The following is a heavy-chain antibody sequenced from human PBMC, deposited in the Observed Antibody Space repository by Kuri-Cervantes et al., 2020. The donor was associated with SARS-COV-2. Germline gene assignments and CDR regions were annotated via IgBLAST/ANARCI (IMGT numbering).Heavy chain of an antibody. CDR1: GYTFTSYA. D-gene: IGHD5-12*01. CDR3: ASSVHNGYDSPFDY. J-gene: IGHJ4*02. V-gene: IGHV1-2*02. CDR2: INPNSGGT. Sequence: ASVKVSCKASGYTFTSYAMNWVRQAPGQGLEWMGWINPNSGGTNYAQKFQGRVTMTTDTSTSTAYMELRSLRSDDTAVYYCASSVHNGYDSPFDYWGQGTLVTVSS.